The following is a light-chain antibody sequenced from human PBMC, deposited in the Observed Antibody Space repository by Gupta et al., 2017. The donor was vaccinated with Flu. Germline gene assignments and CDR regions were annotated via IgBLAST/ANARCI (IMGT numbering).Light chain of an antibody. Sequence: EIVLTQSPVTLSLSPGERATLSCRASQSVSSYLNWYQQKPGQAPRLLIYDVSIRATGIPARFSGSGSGTDFTLTISSLEPEDFAVDYCQKRSRWPLTFGGGTKVEIK. J-gene: IGKJ4*01. CDR2: DVS. V-gene: IGKV3-11*01. CDR1: QSVSSY. CDR3: QKRSRWPLT.